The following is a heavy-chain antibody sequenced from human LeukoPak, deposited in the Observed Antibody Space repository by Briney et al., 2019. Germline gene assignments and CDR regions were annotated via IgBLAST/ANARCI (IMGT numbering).Heavy chain of an antibody. Sequence: GGSLRLSCAASGFTFSSHWMYWVRQAPGKGLEWVANIKQDGSETIYVDSVKDRFTLSRDNAKNSLYLQMNSLRAEDTAVYYCTRIIVEVPGVSDYCDYWGQGTLVTVSS. CDR3: TRIIVEVPGVSDYCDY. CDR2: IKQDGSET. J-gene: IGHJ4*02. D-gene: IGHD2-2*01. V-gene: IGHV3-7*05. CDR1: GFTFSSHW.